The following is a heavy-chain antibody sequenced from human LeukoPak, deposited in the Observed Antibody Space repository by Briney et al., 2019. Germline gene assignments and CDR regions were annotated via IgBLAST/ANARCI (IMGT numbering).Heavy chain of an antibody. CDR1: GFTFSSYE. D-gene: IGHD3-10*01. CDR3: AKVKTPAERKPPTMVRGVTPPYYYYMDV. J-gene: IGHJ6*03. CDR2: ISSSGSTI. Sequence: PGGSLRLSCAASGFTFSSYEMNWVRQAPGKGLEWVSYISSSGSTIYYADSVKGRFTISRDNAKNSLYLQMNSLRAEDTALYYCAKVKTPAERKPPTMVRGVTPPYYYYMDVWGKGTTVTISS. V-gene: IGHV3-48*03.